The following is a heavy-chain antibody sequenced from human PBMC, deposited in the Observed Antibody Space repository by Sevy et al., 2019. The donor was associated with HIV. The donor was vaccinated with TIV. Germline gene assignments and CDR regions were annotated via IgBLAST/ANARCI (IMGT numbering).Heavy chain of an antibody. J-gene: IGHJ6*02. D-gene: IGHD3-22*01. CDR1: GYTFTSYD. CDR3: ARASYYDSSGYYPRYGMDV. CDR2: MNPNSGNT. V-gene: IGHV1-8*01. Sequence: APVKVSCKASGYTFTSYDINWVRQATGQGLEWMGWMNPNSGNTGYAQKFQGRVTMTRNTSISTAYMELSSLRSEDTAVYYCARASYYDSSGYYPRYGMDVWGQGTTVTVSS.